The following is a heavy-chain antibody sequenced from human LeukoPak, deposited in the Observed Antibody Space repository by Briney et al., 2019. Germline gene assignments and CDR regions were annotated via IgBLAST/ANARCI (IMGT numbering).Heavy chain of an antibody. V-gene: IGHV3-23*01. D-gene: IGHD4-17*01. Sequence: PGMFLRLSCAASGFTFNNYAMIWVRQAPGKGLEWVSAISGSGGSTYYADSVKGRFTISRDNSKNPLYLQMNSLRAEDTAVYYCAKEGVDYGDNALYWGQGTLVTVSS. J-gene: IGHJ4*02. CDR3: AKEGVDYGDNALY. CDR2: ISGSGGST. CDR1: GFTFNNYA.